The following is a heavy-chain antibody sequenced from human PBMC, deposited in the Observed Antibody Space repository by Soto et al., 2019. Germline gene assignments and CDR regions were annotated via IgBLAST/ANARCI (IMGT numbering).Heavy chain of an antibody. D-gene: IGHD5-12*01. CDR3: ARGVVATNDYGMDV. CDR1: GYTFTGYY. V-gene: IGHV1-2*04. CDR2: INPNSGGT. J-gene: IGHJ6*02. Sequence: ASVKVSCKASGYTFTGYYMHWVRQAPGQGLEWMGWINPNSGGTNYAQKFQGWVTMTRDTSISTAYTELSRLRSDDTAVYYCARGVVATNDYGMDVWGQGTTVTVSS.